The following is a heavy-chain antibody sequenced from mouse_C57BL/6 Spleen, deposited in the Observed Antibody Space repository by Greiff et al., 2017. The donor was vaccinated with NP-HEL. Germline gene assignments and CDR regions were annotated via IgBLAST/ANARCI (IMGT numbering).Heavy chain of an antibody. J-gene: IGHJ1*03. V-gene: IGHV1-81*01. D-gene: IGHD2-1*01. CDR2: IYPRSGNT. CDR1: GYTFTSYG. Sequence: QVQLQQSGAELARPGASVKLSCKASGYTFTSYGISWVKQRTGQGLEWIGEIYPRSGNTYYNEKFKGKATLTADKSSSTAYMELRSLTSEDSAVYFCARDGNYDYWYFDVWGTGTTVTVSS. CDR3: ARDGNYDYWYFDV.